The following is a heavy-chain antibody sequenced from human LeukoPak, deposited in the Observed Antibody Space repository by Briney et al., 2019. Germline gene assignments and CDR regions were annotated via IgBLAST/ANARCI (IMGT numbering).Heavy chain of an antibody. Sequence: SETLSLTCTVSGGSISSYYWSWIRQPPGKGLEWIGYIYYSGSTNYNPSLKSRVTISVDTSKNQFSLKLSSVTAADTAVYYCARSRTVVIGTFDIWGQGTMVTVSS. D-gene: IGHD3-22*01. CDR1: GGSISSYY. J-gene: IGHJ3*02. CDR3: ARSRTVVIGTFDI. CDR2: IYYSGST. V-gene: IGHV4-59*01.